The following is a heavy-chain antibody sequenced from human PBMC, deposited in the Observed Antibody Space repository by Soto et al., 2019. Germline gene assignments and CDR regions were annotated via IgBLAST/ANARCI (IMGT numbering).Heavy chain of an antibody. J-gene: IGHJ6*02. Sequence: SETLSLTCAVSGGSISSGGYSWSWIRQPPGKGLEWIGYIYHSGSTYYNPSLKSRVTISVDRSKNQFSLYLQMNSLRAEDTAVYYCARSPEIFSSSWYQLIYGMDVWGQGTTVTVSS. CDR2: IYHSGST. CDR3: ARSPEIFSSSWYQLIYGMDV. D-gene: IGHD6-13*01. CDR1: GGSISSGGYS. V-gene: IGHV4-30-2*01.